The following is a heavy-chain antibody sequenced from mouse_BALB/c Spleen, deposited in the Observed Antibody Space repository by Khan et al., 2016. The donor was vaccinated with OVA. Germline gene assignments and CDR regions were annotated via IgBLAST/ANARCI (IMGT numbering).Heavy chain of an antibody. CDR2: ISYSDNT. V-gene: IGHV3-2*02. CDR3: ARVYGGDFDY. J-gene: IGHJ2*02. Sequence: EVQLQESGPGLVKPSQSLSLTCTVTGYSITSDYAWNWIRQFPGNKLEWMGFISYSDNTTYNPSLKSRFSFTRDTSKNPFFLQLKSVTTEDTATYYCARVYGGDFDYWGQGTSLTVSS. CDR1: GYSITSDYA. D-gene: IGHD1-1*01.